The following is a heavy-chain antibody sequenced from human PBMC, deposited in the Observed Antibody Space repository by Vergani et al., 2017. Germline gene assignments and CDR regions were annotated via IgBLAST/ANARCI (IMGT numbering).Heavy chain of an antibody. J-gene: IGHJ5*02. V-gene: IGHV1-46*01. CDR1: GYTFTSYY. D-gene: IGHD2-15*01. CDR2: INPSGGST. CDR3: ARGPYCSGGSCYSYGAWFDP. Sequence: QVQLVQSGAEVKKPGASVKVSCKASGYTFTSYYMHWVRQAPGQGLEWMGIINPSGGSTSYAQKFQGRVTMTRDTSTSTAYMELSSLRSEDTAVYYCARGPYCSGGSCYSYGAWFDPWGQGTLVTVSS.